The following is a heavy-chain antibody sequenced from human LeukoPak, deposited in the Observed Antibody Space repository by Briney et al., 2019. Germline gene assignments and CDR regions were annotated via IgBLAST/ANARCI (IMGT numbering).Heavy chain of an antibody. CDR2: IYYSGST. V-gene: IGHV4-39*01. CDR3: AGYGGYVG. Sequence: SETLSLTCTVSGGSISSSSYYWGWIRQPPGKGLEWIGSIYYSGSTFYNPSLKSRVTISVDTSKNQFSLKLSSVTAADTAVYFCAGYGGYVGWGQGTLVTVS. J-gene: IGHJ4*02. D-gene: IGHD4-17*01. CDR1: GGSISSSSYY.